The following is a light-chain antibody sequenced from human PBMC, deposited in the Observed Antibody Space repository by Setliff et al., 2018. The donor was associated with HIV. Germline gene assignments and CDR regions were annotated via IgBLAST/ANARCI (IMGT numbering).Light chain of an antibody. J-gene: IGLJ1*01. CDR2: EVS. Sequence: QSALTQPASVSGSPGQSITISCTGTNSDIGGYDYVYWYQQQPGKAPKLMIYEVSGRPSGVSYRFSGSKSGTTASLTISGLQTEDEADYFCSSYTSSGTRFVFGTGTKVTVL. V-gene: IGLV2-14*01. CDR3: SSYTSSGTRFV. CDR1: NSDIGGYDY.